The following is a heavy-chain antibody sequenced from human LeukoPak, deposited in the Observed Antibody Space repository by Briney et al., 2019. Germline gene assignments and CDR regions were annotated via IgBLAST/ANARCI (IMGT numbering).Heavy chain of an antibody. CDR1: GGSFSGYY. D-gene: IGHD3-3*01. CDR2: INHSGST. CDR3: ARIHFWSGYFYYYYYGMDV. Sequence: SETLSLTCAVYGGSFSGYYWSWIRRPPGKGLEWIGEINHSGSTSYNPSLKSRVTISVDTSKNQFSLKLSSVTAADTAVYYCARIHFWSGYFYYYYYGMDVWGQGTTVTVSS. V-gene: IGHV4-34*01. J-gene: IGHJ6*02.